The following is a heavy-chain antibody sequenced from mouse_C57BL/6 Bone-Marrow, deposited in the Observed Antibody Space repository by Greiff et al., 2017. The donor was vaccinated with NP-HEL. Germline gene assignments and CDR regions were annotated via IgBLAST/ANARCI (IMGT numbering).Heavy chain of an antibody. CDR1: GYSFTDYN. CDR2: INPNYGTT. CDR3: ESPITTEGFAY. Sequence: EVQVVESGPELVKPGASVKISCKASGYSFTDYNMNWVKQSNGKSLEWIGVINPNYGTTSYNQKFKGKATLTVDQSSSTAYMQLNSLTSEDSAVYYCESPITTEGFAYWGQGTLVTVSA. D-gene: IGHD1-1*01. J-gene: IGHJ3*01. V-gene: IGHV1-39*01.